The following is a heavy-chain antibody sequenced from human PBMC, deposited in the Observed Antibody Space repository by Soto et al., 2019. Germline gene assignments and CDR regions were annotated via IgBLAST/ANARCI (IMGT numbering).Heavy chain of an antibody. V-gene: IGHV3-33*01. Sequence: PGGSLRLSCAASGFTFSSYGMHWVRQAPGKGLEWVAVIWYDGSNKYYADSVKGRFTISRDNSKNTLYLQMNSLRAEDTAVYYCARVQSGYSYASLDGMDVWGQGTTVTVSS. CDR2: IWYDGSNK. CDR1: GFTFSSYG. J-gene: IGHJ6*02. CDR3: ARVQSGYSYASLDGMDV. D-gene: IGHD5-18*01.